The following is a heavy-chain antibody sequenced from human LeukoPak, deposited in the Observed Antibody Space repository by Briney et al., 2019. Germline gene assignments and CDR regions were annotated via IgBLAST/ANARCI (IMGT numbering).Heavy chain of an antibody. J-gene: IGHJ6*03. CDR1: GDSISSGDYY. CDR3: ARRKTYGSGRTYYYYMDV. CDR2: ISSSGST. D-gene: IGHD3-10*01. V-gene: IGHV4-61*02. Sequence: SETLSLTCTVSGDSISSGDYYWSWIRQPAGKGLEWIGRISSSGSTNYNPSLKSRVTISVDTSKNQFSLKLSSVTAADTAVYYCARRKTYGSGRTYYYYMDVWGKGTTVTISS.